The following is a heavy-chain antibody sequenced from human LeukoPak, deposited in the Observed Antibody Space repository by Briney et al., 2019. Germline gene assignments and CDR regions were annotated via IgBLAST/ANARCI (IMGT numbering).Heavy chain of an antibody. D-gene: IGHD2-15*01. CDR1: GDSVSRNSAA. V-gene: IGHV6-1*01. Sequence: SQTLSLTCALSGDSVSRNSAAWNWITQSPSRGLEWLARANYRSKWHYDYAVSVKSRMSINTDTSKNQFTLQLSSVTPEDTAVYYCVGCSGGSCHSGAFEIWGQGTMVTVSS. CDR2: ANYRSKWHY. J-gene: IGHJ3*02. CDR3: VGCSGGSCHSGAFEI.